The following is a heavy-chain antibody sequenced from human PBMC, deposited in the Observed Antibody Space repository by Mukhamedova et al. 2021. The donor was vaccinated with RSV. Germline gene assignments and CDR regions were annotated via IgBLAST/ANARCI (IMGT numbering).Heavy chain of an antibody. CDR3: ARLLRVYFFDY. V-gene: IGHV4-4*02. CDR2: VYYSGST. CDR1: STW. J-gene: IGHJ4*02. D-gene: IGHD2-8*02. Sequence: STWGSWVRQPPGKGLEWIGEVYYSGSTNYNPSLKSRVTISVDKSKNQFSLNLSSVTAADTAVYYCARLLRVYFFDYWCQGTLVTVSS.